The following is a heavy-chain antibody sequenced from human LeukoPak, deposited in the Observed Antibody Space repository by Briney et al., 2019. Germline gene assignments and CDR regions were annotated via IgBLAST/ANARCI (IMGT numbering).Heavy chain of an antibody. Sequence: ASVKVSCKTSGYNFDSYGISWVRQARGQGLEWLGWISVYNGKTNYTQNFQGRVTLTTDTSTSTVYLELKSLTSDDTAVYYCARDRNYFDAWGQGTLVTVSS. J-gene: IGHJ4*02. CDR1: GYNFDSYG. CDR3: ARDRNYFDA. V-gene: IGHV1-18*01. CDR2: ISVYNGKT.